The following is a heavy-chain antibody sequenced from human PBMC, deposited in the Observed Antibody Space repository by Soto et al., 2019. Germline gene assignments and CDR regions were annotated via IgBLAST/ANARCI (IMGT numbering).Heavy chain of an antibody. J-gene: IGHJ3*02. Sequence: RLSXRLSCPSGGCTFSSYSRHGFRQAPGKGLEWVAVISYDGSNKYYADSVEGRFTISRDNSKNTLYLQMNSLRAEDKAVYYCERASSNSDFDIWGQGTMVTV. CDR2: ISYDGSNK. CDR1: GCTFSSYS. V-gene: IGHV3-30-3*01. CDR3: ERASSNSDFDI. D-gene: IGHD2-2*01.